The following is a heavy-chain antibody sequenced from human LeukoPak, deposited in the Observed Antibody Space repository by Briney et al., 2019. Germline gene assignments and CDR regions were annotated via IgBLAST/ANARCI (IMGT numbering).Heavy chain of an antibody. CDR3: VKEISGYYDY. D-gene: IGHD3-22*01. J-gene: IGHJ4*02. V-gene: IGHV3-64D*06. CDR1: GCTFSASP. Sequence: PGGSLRLSCSASGCTFSASPMHWIRQAPGRGLEYVSAISREGRTTYYADSVKGRFTISRDNSKNTLYLQMSSLRAEDTAVYYCVKEISGYYDYWGQGTQVTVSS. CDR2: ISREGRTT.